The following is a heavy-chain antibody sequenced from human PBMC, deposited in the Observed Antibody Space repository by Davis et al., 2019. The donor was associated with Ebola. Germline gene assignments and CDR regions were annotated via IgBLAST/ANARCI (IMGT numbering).Heavy chain of an antibody. CDR2: LGLSADT. CDR1: GFVFSSYV. V-gene: IGHV3-23*01. J-gene: IGHJ4*02. D-gene: IGHD1-26*01. CDR3: ARGNSGSYF. Sequence: GESLKISCAASGFVFSSYVMSWVRRAPGKGLEWVSTLGLSADTYYADSVKGRFTISRDISKNTLYLHMNSLKPEDTAVYYCARGNSGSYFWGQGTLVTVSS.